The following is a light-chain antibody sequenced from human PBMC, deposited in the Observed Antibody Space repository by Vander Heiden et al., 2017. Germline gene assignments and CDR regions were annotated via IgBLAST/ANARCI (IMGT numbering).Light chain of an antibody. J-gene: IGKJ2*01. CDR2: DAS. V-gene: IGKV1-33*01. CDR1: QDISNF. CDR3: QQWDQVPRT. Sequence: DIQMTQSPYSLSASVGDRVTITCQATQDISNFLIWYQQKPGKAPKLLIYDASTLETGVPSRFSGSRSGTNFTFTISSLQPEDIATYYCQQWDQVPRTFGQGTKVEIK.